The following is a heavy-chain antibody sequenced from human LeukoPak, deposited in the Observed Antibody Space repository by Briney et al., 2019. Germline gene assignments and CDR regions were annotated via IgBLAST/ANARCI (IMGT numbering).Heavy chain of an antibody. CDR3: ARHSKMDAFGI. Sequence: GESLKISCKGSGYSFTSYWIGWVRQMSGKGLEWMGIIYPGDSDTRYSPSDQGQVTISVDKSISTAYLQWSSLKASDTAMYYCARHSKMDAFGIWGQGTMVTVSS. D-gene: IGHD6-13*01. CDR1: GYSFTSYW. J-gene: IGHJ3*02. V-gene: IGHV5-51*01. CDR2: IYPGDSDT.